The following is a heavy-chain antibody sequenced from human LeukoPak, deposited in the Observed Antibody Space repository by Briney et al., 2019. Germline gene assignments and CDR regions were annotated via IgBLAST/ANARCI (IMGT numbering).Heavy chain of an antibody. V-gene: IGHV1-18*01. CDR3: ARRKFTPRTVDY. CDR1: GYTFTSYG. Sequence: ASVKVSCKASGYTFTSYGISWVRQAPGQGLEWMGWISAYNGNTNYAQKLQGRVTIPTDPSTSTAYMELRSLRSDDTAVYYCARRKFTPRTVDYWGQGTLVTVSS. CDR2: ISAYNGNT. J-gene: IGHJ4*02. D-gene: IGHD1-1*01.